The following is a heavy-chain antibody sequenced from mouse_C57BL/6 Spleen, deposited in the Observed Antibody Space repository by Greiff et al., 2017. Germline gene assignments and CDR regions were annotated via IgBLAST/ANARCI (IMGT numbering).Heavy chain of an antibody. Sequence: VQLKQSGAELVRPGASVKLSCTASGFNIKDDYMHWVKQRPEQGLEWIGWIDPENGDTEYATKFQGKATITADTSSNTAYLQLSSLTSEDTAVYYGTTDYYGSSYVFDCWGQGTTLTVSS. V-gene: IGHV14-4*01. CDR3: TTDYYGSSYVFDC. CDR1: GFNIKDDY. D-gene: IGHD1-1*01. CDR2: IDPENGDT. J-gene: IGHJ2*01.